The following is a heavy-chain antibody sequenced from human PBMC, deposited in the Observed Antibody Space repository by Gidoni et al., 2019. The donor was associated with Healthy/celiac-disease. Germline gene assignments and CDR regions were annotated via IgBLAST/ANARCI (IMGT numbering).Heavy chain of an antibody. Sequence: GSTNYNPSLKSRVTISVDTSKNQFSLKLSSVTAADTAVYYCARGRYYDSSGYYSDYWGQGTLVTVSS. D-gene: IGHD3-22*01. V-gene: IGHV4-34*01. CDR2: GST. CDR3: ARGRYYDSSGYYSDY. J-gene: IGHJ4*02.